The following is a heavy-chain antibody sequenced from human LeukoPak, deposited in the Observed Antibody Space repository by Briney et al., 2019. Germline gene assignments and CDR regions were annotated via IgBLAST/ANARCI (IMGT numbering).Heavy chain of an antibody. D-gene: IGHD1-26*01. CDR2: IKQDGSDK. V-gene: IGHV3-7*01. Sequence: PGGSLRLSCAASGFTFSTFWMTWVRQAPGKGLERVANIKQDGSDKHFVDSVKGRVTISRDNARNSLYLQMNSLRAEDTAVYYCARVKAGWGLGAPDYWGQGTLVTVSS. CDR1: GFTFSTFW. J-gene: IGHJ4*02. CDR3: ARVKAGWGLGAPDY.